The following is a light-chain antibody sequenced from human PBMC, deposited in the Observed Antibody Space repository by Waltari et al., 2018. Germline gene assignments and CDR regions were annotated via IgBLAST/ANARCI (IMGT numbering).Light chain of an antibody. Sequence: LTPPASDDAPPRLPLVLSCTGSSAAVRLYALVSWYQHHPDKAPQVIIFEVSKRPSGVSNRFSGSKSGNTASLTISGLQAEDEADYYCCSYADSRTWVFGGGTKLTVL. J-gene: IGLJ3*02. CDR1: SAAVRLYAL. CDR3: CSYADSRTWV. CDR2: EVS. V-gene: IGLV2-23*02.